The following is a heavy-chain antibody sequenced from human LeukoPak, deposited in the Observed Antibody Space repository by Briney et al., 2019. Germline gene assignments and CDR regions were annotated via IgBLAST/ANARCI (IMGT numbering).Heavy chain of an antibody. D-gene: IGHD3-10*01. V-gene: IGHV3-53*01. Sequence: GGSLRLSCAASGFTVSTNYISWVRQAPGKGQECVSVLYSGGNTYYADSVEGRFTISRDNSKNTLYLQMNSLRAEDTAVYYCARLDYGSGSYFDYWGQGTLVTVSS. CDR1: GFTVSTNY. CDR3: ARLDYGSGSYFDY. J-gene: IGHJ4*02. CDR2: LYSGGNT.